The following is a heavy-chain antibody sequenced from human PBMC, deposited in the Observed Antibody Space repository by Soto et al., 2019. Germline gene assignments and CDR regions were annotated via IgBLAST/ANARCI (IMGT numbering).Heavy chain of an antibody. CDR1: GVSISSNY. Sequence: LSLTCIVSGVSISSNYWSWIRQPPGQGLEWIGYIHYSGSTNFNPSLKNRVIMSVDTSKNQFSLRLSSVTAADTAVYYCARSYPNTIFGVVPSRGLDVWGQGATVTVSS. D-gene: IGHD3-3*01. CDR3: ARSYPNTIFGVVPSRGLDV. CDR2: IHYSGST. J-gene: IGHJ6*02. V-gene: IGHV4-59*01.